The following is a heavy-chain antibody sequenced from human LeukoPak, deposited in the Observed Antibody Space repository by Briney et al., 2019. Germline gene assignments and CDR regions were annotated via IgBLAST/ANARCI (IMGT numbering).Heavy chain of an antibody. CDR3: ATVLRYFDWLPIDY. D-gene: IGHD3-9*01. CDR1: GGTFSSYA. CDR2: IIPIFGTA. J-gene: IGHJ4*02. V-gene: IGHV1-69*01. Sequence: SVKVSCKASGGTFSSYAISWVRQAPGQGLEWMGGIIPIFGTANYAQKFQGRVTITADESTSTAYMELSSLRSEDTAVYYCATVLRYFDWLPIDYGRQGTLVSVSS.